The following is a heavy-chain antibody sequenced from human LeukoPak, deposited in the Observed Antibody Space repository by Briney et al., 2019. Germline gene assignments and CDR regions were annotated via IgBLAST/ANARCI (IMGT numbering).Heavy chain of an antibody. V-gene: IGHV3-9*01. Sequence: GGALRLSCVASGFTFDDYAMHWVRQAPGEGLEWGSGISWNSGSIDYADSVKGRFTVSRDNAKNSLYLQMNSLRAEDTALYYCAKVRGYSYGPFDYWGQGTLVTVSS. J-gene: IGHJ4*02. CDR3: AKVRGYSYGPFDY. CDR1: GFTFDDYA. CDR2: ISWNSGSI. D-gene: IGHD5-18*01.